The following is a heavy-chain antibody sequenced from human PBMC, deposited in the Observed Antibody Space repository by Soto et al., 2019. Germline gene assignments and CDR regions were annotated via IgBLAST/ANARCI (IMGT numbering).Heavy chain of an antibody. Sequence: VQLVESGGGEVQPGRSLRLSCAASGFKYTDFALHWVRQAPGKGLEWVAIISYDGSDKYYADSVKGRFVTSRDNPKNTLYLEMNSLRPEDTAVYVCARRAWDSYYAIDVWGQGTTVTVFS. J-gene: IGHJ6*02. CDR3: ARRAWDSYYAIDV. V-gene: IGHV3-30*09. CDR2: ISYDGSDK. D-gene: IGHD3-22*01. CDR1: GFKYTDFA.